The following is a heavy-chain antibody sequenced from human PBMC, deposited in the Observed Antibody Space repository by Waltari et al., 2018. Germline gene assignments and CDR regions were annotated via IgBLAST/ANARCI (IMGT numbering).Heavy chain of an antibody. Sequence: QVRLQESGPGLVKPSETLSLSCTVSGGSIGNDYWSWNRQPPGKGLEWIGFVYHDGSTNYNPSLKSRVTISVDTSKNQFSLKLKSVTAADTAVYYCARGGASSKYFDYWGQGTLVTVSS. D-gene: IGHD6-6*01. J-gene: IGHJ4*02. V-gene: IGHV4-59*01. CDR1: GGSIGNDY. CDR2: VYHDGST. CDR3: ARGGASSKYFDY.